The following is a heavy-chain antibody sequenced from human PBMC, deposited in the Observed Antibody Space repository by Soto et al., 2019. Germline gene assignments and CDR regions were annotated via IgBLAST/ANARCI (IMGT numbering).Heavy chain of an antibody. Sequence: GESLKISCKGSGYSFTSYWIFWVRQMPVKGLEFMGIIYPVYSDTRYSPSFQGHVTISSYKSSSTAYLQLSSLKASDTAMYYCARAGGTYYYYGMDVWGQGTTVTVS. J-gene: IGHJ6*02. CDR1: GYSFTSYW. CDR3: ARAGGTYYYYGMDV. D-gene: IGHD2-15*01. CDR2: IYPVYSDT. V-gene: IGHV5-51*01.